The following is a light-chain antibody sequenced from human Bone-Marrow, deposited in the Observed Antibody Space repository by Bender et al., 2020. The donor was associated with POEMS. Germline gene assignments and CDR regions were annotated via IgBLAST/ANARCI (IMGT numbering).Light chain of an antibody. J-gene: IGLJ3*02. Sequence: SYVLTQSPSVSVAPGQTARITCGGNNIGGKTVHWYQQKPGQAPVVVVYDDSDRPSGIPERFSGSNSANTATLTISRVEAGDEADYYCQVWDSSSDHWVFGGGTKVTVL. CDR3: QVWDSSSDHWV. CDR2: DDS. V-gene: IGLV3-21*02. CDR1: NIGGKT.